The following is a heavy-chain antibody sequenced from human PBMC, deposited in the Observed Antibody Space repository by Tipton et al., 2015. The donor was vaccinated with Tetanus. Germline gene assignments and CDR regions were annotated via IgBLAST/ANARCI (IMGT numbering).Heavy chain of an antibody. D-gene: IGHD2-21*01. Sequence: TLSLTCTVSGGSFSSSNDYWAWIRQPPGKGLEWVGSIYYGGSTYFNPSLRIRGTISIDTSRNQFSLQLSSVTAADTALYFCARRSHIGAPVWGQGTLVTVAS. CDR1: GGSFSSSNDY. J-gene: IGHJ3*01. CDR3: ARRSHIGAPV. V-gene: IGHV4-39*01. CDR2: IYYGGST.